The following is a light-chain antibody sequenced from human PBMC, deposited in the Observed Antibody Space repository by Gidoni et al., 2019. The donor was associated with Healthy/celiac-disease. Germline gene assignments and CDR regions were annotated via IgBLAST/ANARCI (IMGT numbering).Light chain of an antibody. CDR1: QSISSY. CDR2: AAS. V-gene: IGKV1-39*01. Sequence: DIQMTQSPSSLSASVGDRVTITCRASQSISSYLNWYQQKPGKAPKLLIYAASSLQSGVPSRFSGSGSGTDFTLTISSLQPEDFATYYCQQSYTVTFGQGTKVEIK. J-gene: IGKJ1*01. CDR3: QQSYTVT.